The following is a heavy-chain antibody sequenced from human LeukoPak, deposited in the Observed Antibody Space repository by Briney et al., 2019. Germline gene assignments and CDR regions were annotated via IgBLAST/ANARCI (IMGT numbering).Heavy chain of an antibody. D-gene: IGHD2-15*01. J-gene: IGHJ4*02. Sequence: GGALRVSCAASGFTFSSSAMSWVRQAPGRGGEWVSAISNNGGYTYYADSVQGRFTISRDNSKSTLCLQMNSLRADDTAVYYCAKQLGYCSDGSCYFPYWGQGTLVTVSS. CDR2: ISNNGGYT. V-gene: IGHV3-23*01. CDR1: GFTFSSSA. CDR3: AKQLGYCSDGSCYFPY.